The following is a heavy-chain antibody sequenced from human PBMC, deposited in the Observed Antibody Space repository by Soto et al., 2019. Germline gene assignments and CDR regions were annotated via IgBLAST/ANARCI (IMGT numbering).Heavy chain of an antibody. CDR3: AREDGGRFGELRF. V-gene: IGHV1-69*04. Sequence: ASVKVSCKASGGTFSSYTISWVRQAPGQGLEWMGRIIPILGIANYAQKFQGRVTITADRSTGTAYMELSSLRSEDAAVYYCAREDGGRFGELRFWGQGTLVTVSS. CDR2: IIPILGIA. CDR1: GGTFSSYT. J-gene: IGHJ4*02. D-gene: IGHD3-10*01.